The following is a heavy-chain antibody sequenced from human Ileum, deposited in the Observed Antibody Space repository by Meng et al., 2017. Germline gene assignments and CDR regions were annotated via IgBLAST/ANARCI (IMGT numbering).Heavy chain of an antibody. V-gene: IGHV5-51*01. CDR2: IWPDDSDT. CDR3: ARSGTISSRSLGRFDS. J-gene: IGHJ5*01. D-gene: IGHD1-14*01. Sequence: GESLKISCKGSGYDFTSYWIGWVRQMPGKGLEWMGIIWPDDSDTRYSPSFRGQVTISVDRSINTAYLQWNSLMAYDTAMYYCARSGTISSRSLGRFDSWGQGTLVTVSS. CDR1: GYDFTSYW.